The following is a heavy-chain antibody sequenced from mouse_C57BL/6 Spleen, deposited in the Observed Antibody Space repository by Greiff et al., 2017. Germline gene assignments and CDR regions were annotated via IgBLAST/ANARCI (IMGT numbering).Heavy chain of an antibody. CDR1: GYSFTGYY. V-gene: IGHV1-42*01. J-gene: IGHJ2*01. D-gene: IGHD1-1*01. CDR2: INPSTGGT. CDR3: ASTVVAHYFDY. Sequence: EVQLQQSGPELVKPGASVKISCKASGYSFTGYYMNWVKQSPEKSLVWIGEINPSTGGTTYNQKFKAKATLTVDKSSSTAYMQLKSLTSEDSAVYYCASTVVAHYFDYWGQGTTLTVSS.